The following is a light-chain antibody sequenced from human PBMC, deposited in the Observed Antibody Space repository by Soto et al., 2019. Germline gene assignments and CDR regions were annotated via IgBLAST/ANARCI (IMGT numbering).Light chain of an antibody. CDR1: QSVRSN. CDR3: QQRSNWPPV. Sequence: EIVMTQSPATLSVSPGEGASLSCRASQSVRSNLAWYQQKPGQAPRLLIYDASNRATGIPARLSGSGSGTDFTLTISSLEPEDFAVYYCQQRSNWPPVFGGGTKVDIK. J-gene: IGKJ4*01. CDR2: DAS. V-gene: IGKV3-11*01.